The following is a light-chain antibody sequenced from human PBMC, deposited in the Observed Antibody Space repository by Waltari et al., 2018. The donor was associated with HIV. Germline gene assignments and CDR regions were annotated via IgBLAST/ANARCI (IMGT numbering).Light chain of an antibody. V-gene: IGLV3-21*04. CDR1: NIESKS. CDR3: QVWDRSSAQVI. J-gene: IGLJ2*01. Sequence: SYELTQPHSVSVAPGQTAMITCGGNNIESKSVQWYQQKPGQAPGLVSCFDLDPPSGIPGRFSGSVSRNTATLTISRVDAGDEADYYCQVWDRSSAQVIFGGGTKLAVL. CDR2: FDL.